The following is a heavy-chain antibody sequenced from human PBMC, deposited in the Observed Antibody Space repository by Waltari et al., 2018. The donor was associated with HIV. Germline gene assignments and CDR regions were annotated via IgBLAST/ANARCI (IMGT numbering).Heavy chain of an antibody. CDR2: INTDETIR. J-gene: IGHJ6*02. CDR3: VSSGLDV. Sequence: VPLVVSGGDLAQPGGYLRLSCVASGFTFSNYWMHWVRQVPGKRLEWVARINTDETIRTYAENVKGRFTISRDNGKNTLYLQMNSLRVEDTAVYYCVSSGLDVWGQGTTVNVSS. CDR1: GFTFSNYW. V-gene: IGHV3-74*01.